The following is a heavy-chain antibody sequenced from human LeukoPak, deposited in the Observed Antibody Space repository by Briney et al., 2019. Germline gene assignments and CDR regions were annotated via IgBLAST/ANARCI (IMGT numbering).Heavy chain of an antibody. CDR2: IYPVDSDT. Sequence: GESLKISCKGSGYSFTSYWNGWVRQMPGKGLEWMGIIYPVDSDTRYSPSFQGQATISADRSISTAYLQRSSLKASDTAMYYCARSHTGYSSGWYYWGQGTLVTVSS. J-gene: IGHJ4*02. CDR1: GYSFTSYW. D-gene: IGHD6-19*01. CDR3: ARSHTGYSSGWYY. V-gene: IGHV5-51*01.